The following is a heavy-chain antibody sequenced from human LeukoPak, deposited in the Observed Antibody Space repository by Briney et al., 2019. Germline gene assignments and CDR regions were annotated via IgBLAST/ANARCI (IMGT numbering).Heavy chain of an antibody. J-gene: IGHJ4*02. V-gene: IGHV1-46*01. CDR2: INPSGGST. CDR3: ARDAAYCSGGSCYFPPGY. D-gene: IGHD2-15*01. CDR1: GYTFTSYY. Sequence: ASVKGSCTASGYTFTSYYMHWVRQAPGQGLEWVGIINPSGGSTSYAQKFQGRVTMTRDTSTSTVYMELSSLRSEDTAVYYCARDAAYCSGGSCYFPPGYWGQGTLVTVSS.